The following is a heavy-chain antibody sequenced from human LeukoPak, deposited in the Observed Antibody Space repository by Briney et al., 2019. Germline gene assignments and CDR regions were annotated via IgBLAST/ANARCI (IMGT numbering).Heavy chain of an antibody. D-gene: IGHD3-10*01. CDR2: IKTKTDGGTT. J-gene: IGHJ4*02. CDR1: GFTFRDAW. V-gene: IGHV3-15*01. Sequence: GGSLRLSRAASGFTFRDAWMTWVRQAPGKGLEWVGRIKTKTDGGTTDYAAPVKGRFTISRDDSKNTLYLQMNSLKIEDTAVYYCATDRPWRGVYWGQGTLVTVSS. CDR3: ATDRPWRGVY.